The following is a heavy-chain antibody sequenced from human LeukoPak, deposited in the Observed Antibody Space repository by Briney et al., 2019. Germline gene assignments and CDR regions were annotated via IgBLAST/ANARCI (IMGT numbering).Heavy chain of an antibody. V-gene: IGHV1-2*02. CDR2: INPNSGGT. CDR3: ASVYSSGWNFDY. D-gene: IGHD6-19*01. J-gene: IGHJ4*02. CDR1: GYTFTGYY. Sequence: ASVKVSCKASGYTFTGYYMHWVRQAPGQWLEWMGWINPNSGGTNYAQKFQGRVTMTRDTSITTAYMELSSLSSDDTAVYYCASVYSSGWNFDYWGQGTLVTVSS.